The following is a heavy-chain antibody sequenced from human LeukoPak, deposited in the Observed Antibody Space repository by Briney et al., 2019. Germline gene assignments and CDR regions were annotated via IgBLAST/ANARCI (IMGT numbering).Heavy chain of an antibody. J-gene: IGHJ4*02. CDR3: GRDRGRVGATIT. V-gene: IGHV3-7*01. CDR2: IKQDESEK. Sequence: GGSLRLSCAASGFTFSDYWMSWVRQAPGKGLERVANIKQDESEKYYVDSVKGRFTISRDNAKNSLYLQMNSLRAEDTAVYYCGRDRGRVGATITWGQGTLVIVSS. CDR1: GFTFSDYW. D-gene: IGHD1-26*01.